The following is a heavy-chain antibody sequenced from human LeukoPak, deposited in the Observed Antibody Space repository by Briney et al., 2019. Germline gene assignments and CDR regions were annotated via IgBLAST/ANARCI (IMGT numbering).Heavy chain of an antibody. D-gene: IGHD3-22*01. CDR3: ARVIYYDSSGYYSPHFDY. V-gene: IGHV1-18*01. Sequence: GASVKVSCKTSGYTFTTYGISWVRQAPGQGLEWMGWISAYNGNTNYAQKLQGRVTMTTDTSTSTAYMELRSLRSDDTAVYYCARVIYYDSSGYYSPHFDYWGQGTLVTVSS. CDR1: GYTFTTYG. J-gene: IGHJ4*02. CDR2: ISAYNGNT.